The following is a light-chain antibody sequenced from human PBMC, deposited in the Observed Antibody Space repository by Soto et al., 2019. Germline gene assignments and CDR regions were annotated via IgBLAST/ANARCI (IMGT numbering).Light chain of an antibody. CDR3: QQRSNWRST. CDR2: DAS. V-gene: IGKV3D-20*02. CDR1: QTVRNNY. J-gene: IGKJ4*01. Sequence: EFVLTQSPGTLSLYPGERATLSCRASQTVRNNYLAWYQQKPGQAPRLLIYDASTRATGIPARFSGGGSGTDFTLTISNLEPEDIGVYFCQQRSNWRSTFGGGTKV.